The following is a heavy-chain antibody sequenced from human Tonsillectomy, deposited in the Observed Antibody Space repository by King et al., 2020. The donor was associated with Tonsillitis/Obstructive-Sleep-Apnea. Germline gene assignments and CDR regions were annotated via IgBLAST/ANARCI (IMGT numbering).Heavy chain of an antibody. V-gene: IGHV3-48*03. D-gene: IGHD3-3*01. CDR2: ISSGGTTI. CDR3: ARAGYDFWSGYYSYYFDY. CDR1: GFTFSSYE. J-gene: IGHJ4*02. Sequence: VQLVESGGGLVQPGGSLRLSCAASGFTFSSYEMNWVRQAPGKGLEWLSYISSGGTTIYYADSVKGRFTISRDNAKNSLYLQMNSLRAEDTAVYYCARAGYDFWSGYYSYYFDYWGQGTLVTVSS.